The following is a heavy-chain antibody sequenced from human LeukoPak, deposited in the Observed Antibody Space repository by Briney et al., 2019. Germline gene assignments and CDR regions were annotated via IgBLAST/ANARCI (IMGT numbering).Heavy chain of an antibody. CDR1: GFTFSSYA. J-gene: IGHJ4*02. CDR2: ISYDGSNK. V-gene: IGHV3-30-3*01. CDR3: ASDMSYSGYYIDY. Sequence: PGRSLRLSCAASGFTFSSYAMHWVRQAPGKGLEWVALISYDGSNKYYADSVKGRFTISRGNSKNTLFLQMNSLRAEDTAVYYCASDMSYSGYYIDYWGQGTLVTVSS. D-gene: IGHD3-3*01.